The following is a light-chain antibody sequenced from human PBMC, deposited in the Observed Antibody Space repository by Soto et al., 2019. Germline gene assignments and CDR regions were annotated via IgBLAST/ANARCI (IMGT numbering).Light chain of an antibody. Sequence: EIVLTQSPGTLSLSPGERATLSCRASQNVGGRFLAWYQQKPGQAPRLLINVASTRATGITDSFSGSGSGTDFTLTISRLEPEDFAVYYCQQYGTSPIAFGQGTRLE. J-gene: IGKJ5*01. CDR1: QNVGGRF. CDR3: QQYGTSPIA. V-gene: IGKV3-20*01. CDR2: VAS.